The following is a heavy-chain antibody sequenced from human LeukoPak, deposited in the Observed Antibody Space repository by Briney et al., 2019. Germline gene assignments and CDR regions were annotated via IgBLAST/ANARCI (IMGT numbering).Heavy chain of an antibody. V-gene: IGHV1-18*01. CDR3: ARETPDAFDI. J-gene: IGHJ3*02. CDR1: GYTFTSYG. CDR2: ISAYNGNT. Sequence: GASVTVSCKASGYTFTSYGISWVRQAPGQGLEWMGWISAYNGNTNYGQNVQARVTMTTDTSTSTAYMELRSLRSDDTAVYYCARETPDAFDIWGQGTMVIVSS.